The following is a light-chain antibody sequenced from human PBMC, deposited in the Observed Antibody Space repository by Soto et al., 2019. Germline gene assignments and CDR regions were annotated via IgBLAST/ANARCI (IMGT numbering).Light chain of an antibody. CDR2: AVS. CDR3: QQYGSSIT. J-gene: IGKJ5*01. CDR1: QGINNW. Sequence: DIQMTQSPSSVSASGGDRVTLNFRASQGINNWLAWYQQKPGKAPELLIYAVSYLQSGVPSRFSGSGSGTDFTLTISRLEPEDFAVFYCQQYGSSITFGQGTRLEI. V-gene: IGKV1-12*01.